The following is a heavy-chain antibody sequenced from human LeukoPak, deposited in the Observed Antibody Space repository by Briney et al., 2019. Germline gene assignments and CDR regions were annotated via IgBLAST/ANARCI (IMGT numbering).Heavy chain of an antibody. CDR3: AKDEGGDNVFDY. Sequence: GGSLRLSCAASGFTISSYAMSWVRQAPGKGLEWVSAISGSGGSTYYADSVKGRFTISRDNSKNTLYLQMNSLRAEDTAVYYCAKDEGGDNVFDYWGQGTLVTVSS. CDR1: GFTISSYA. D-gene: IGHD3-16*01. V-gene: IGHV3-23*01. CDR2: ISGSGGST. J-gene: IGHJ4*02.